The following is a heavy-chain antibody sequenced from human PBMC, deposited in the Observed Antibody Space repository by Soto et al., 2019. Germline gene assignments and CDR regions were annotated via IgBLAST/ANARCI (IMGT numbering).Heavy chain of an antibody. CDR1: GGSISSGDYY. D-gene: IGHD3-22*01. J-gene: IGHJ5*02. Sequence: LSLTCTVSGGSISSGDYYWSWIRQHPGKGLEWIGTIYFSGTTYYNPSLKSRVTISVDTSKSQFSLKLSSVTAADTAVYYCARRDRSGFSYWLDTWGQGTLVTVSS. V-gene: IGHV4-31*03. CDR3: ARRDRSGFSYWLDT. CDR2: IYFSGTT.